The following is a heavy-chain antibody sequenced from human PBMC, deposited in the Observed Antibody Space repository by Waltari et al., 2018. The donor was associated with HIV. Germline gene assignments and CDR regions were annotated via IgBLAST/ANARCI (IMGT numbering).Heavy chain of an antibody. J-gene: IGHJ4*02. CDR3: TRRYYGTELVVDY. Sequence: EVQLVESGGGLVQPGGSLILSCAASGFPFRDFAIQWVRQASGKGLEWVGRIRNKDNHYATAYGESVKGRFTISRDDSKNTAYLQMSSLKTEDTAVYYCTRRYYGTELVVDYWGQGTMVTVSS. CDR2: IRNKDNHYAT. V-gene: IGHV3-73*01. D-gene: IGHD3-10*01. CDR1: GFPFRDFA.